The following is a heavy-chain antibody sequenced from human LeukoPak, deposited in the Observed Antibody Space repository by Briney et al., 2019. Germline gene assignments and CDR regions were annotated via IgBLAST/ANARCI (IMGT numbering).Heavy chain of an antibody. CDR3: ARKQTGTMYDV. CDR1: GGSISSSSYH. D-gene: IGHD1-7*01. J-gene: IGHJ4*02. Sequence: SEALSLTCIVPGGSISSSSYHWAWIRQSPGKGLEWIGTFSSGGSAYYNPSLTSRVSISKDTSDTQFSLRLYSVTAADSAVYYCARKQTGTMYDVWGQGTQVTVSS. V-gene: IGHV4-39*07. CDR2: FSSGGSA.